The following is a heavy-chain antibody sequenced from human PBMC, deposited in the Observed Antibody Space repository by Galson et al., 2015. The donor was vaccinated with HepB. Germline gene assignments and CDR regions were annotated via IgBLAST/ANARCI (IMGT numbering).Heavy chain of an antibody. J-gene: IGHJ6*03. CDR3: ARDLYRTSSGVYEYYYMDV. CDR1: GFTFSSYW. V-gene: IGHV3-7*03. D-gene: IGHD6-6*01. CDR2: IKQDGSEK. Sequence: SLRLSCAASGFTFSSYWMSWVRQAPGKGLEWVANIKQDGSEKYYVDSVKGRFTMSRDNAKNSLCLQMNSLRAEDTAVYYCARDLYRTSSGVYEYYYMDVWGKGTTVTVSS.